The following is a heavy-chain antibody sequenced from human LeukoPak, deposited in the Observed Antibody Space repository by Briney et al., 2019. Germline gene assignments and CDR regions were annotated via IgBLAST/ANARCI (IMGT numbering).Heavy chain of an antibody. CDR2: IYTSGST. V-gene: IGHV4-61*02. D-gene: IGHD1-7*01. Sequence: SQTLSLTCTVSGGSISSGSYYWSWLRQPAGKGLEWIGRIYTSGSTNYNPSLKSRVTISVDTSKNQFSLKLSSVTAADTAVYYCARDGATTLWGQGTLVTVSS. CDR1: GGSISSGSYY. J-gene: IGHJ4*02. CDR3: ARDGATTL.